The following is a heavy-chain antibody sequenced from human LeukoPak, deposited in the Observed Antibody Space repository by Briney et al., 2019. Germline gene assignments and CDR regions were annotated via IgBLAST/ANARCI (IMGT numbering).Heavy chain of an antibody. CDR1: GFTFSSYG. CDR2: IRYDGSNK. Sequence: GGSLRLSCAASGFTFSSYGMHWVRQAPGKGLEWVAFIRYDGSNKYYADSVKGRFTFSRDNSKNTLYLQMNSLRAEDTAVYYCAKDGVEEYDFWSGWRPDPWGQGTLVTVSS. V-gene: IGHV3-30*02. D-gene: IGHD3-3*01. J-gene: IGHJ5*02. CDR3: AKDGVEEYDFWSGWRPDP.